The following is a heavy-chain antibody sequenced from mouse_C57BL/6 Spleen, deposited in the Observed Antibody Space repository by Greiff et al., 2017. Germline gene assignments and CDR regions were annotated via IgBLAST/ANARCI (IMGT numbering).Heavy chain of an antibody. CDR2: IDPSDSYT. CDR3: ARGRDGYYDY. V-gene: IGHV1-59*01. J-gene: IGHJ2*01. CDR1: GYTFTSYW. Sequence: VQLQQPGAELVRPGTSVKLSCKASGYTFTSYWMHWVKQRPGQGLEWIGVIDPSDSYTNYNQKFKGKATLTVDTSSSTAYMQLSSLTSEDSAVYYCARGRDGYYDYWGQGTTLTVSA. D-gene: IGHD2-3*01.